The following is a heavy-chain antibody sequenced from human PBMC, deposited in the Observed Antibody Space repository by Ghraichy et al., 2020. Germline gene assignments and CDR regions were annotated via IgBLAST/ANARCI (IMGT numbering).Heavy chain of an antibody. CDR2: IYYSGST. V-gene: IGHV4-31*03. D-gene: IGHD2-15*01. Sequence: SETLSLTCTVSGGSISSGGYYWSWIRQHPGKGLEWIGYIYYSGSTYYNPSLKSRVTIFVDTSTNQFSLKLSSVTAADTAVYYCARSYCSGGSCYYACDIWGQGTMVTVSS. CDR3: ARSYCSGGSCYYACDI. J-gene: IGHJ3*02. CDR1: GGSISSGGYY.